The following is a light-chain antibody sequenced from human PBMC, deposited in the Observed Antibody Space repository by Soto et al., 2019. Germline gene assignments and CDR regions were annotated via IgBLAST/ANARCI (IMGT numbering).Light chain of an antibody. Sequence: DIQMTQSPPSLSASVGDRVTITCRASQTIDTFVNWYQQKPGRAPKLLIFAASTLHSGVPSRFSGSGSGTDFTLTITSLQPEDFATYYCQQSYVTPLTFGGGTKV. CDR3: QQSYVTPLT. J-gene: IGKJ4*01. V-gene: IGKV1-39*01. CDR1: QTIDTF. CDR2: AAS.